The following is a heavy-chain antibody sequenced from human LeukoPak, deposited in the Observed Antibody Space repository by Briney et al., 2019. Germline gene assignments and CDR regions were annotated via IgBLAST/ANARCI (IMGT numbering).Heavy chain of an antibody. D-gene: IGHD3-22*01. Sequence: GASLRLSCAASGFTFSSYAMSWVRQAPGKGLEWVSAISGSGDSTYYADSVKGRFTISRDNSKNTLYLQMNSLRAEDTAVYYCAKGIKWYYYDSSGYYYERYFDYWGQGTLVTVSS. CDR3: AKGIKWYYYDSSGYYYERYFDY. CDR1: GFTFSSYA. J-gene: IGHJ4*02. CDR2: ISGSGDST. V-gene: IGHV3-23*01.